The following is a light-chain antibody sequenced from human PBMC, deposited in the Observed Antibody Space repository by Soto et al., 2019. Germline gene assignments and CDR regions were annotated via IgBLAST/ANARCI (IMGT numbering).Light chain of an antibody. CDR3: QQSYSTPPYT. CDR1: QSSSSY. J-gene: IGKJ2*01. Sequence: DLQMTQSPSSLTAAVGDRVTITWRASQSSSSYLNWYQQKPVKAPKLLIYAASSLQSGVPSRFSGSGSGTYFTHTFSSLQPEDFATYYCQQSYSTPPYTFGQGTKPEIK. CDR2: AAS. V-gene: IGKV1-39*01.